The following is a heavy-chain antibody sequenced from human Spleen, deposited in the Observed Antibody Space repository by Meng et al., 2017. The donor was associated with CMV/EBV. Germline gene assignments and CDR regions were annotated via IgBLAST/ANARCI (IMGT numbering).Heavy chain of an antibody. D-gene: IGHD6-6*01. V-gene: IGHV3-48*03. CDR3: ARDEYKREGFSYSYYGLDV. Sequence: GGSLRLSCAASEFTFSSYGMNWVRQAPGKGLEWVSYISSGGTTIYYADSVKGRFTISRDNARNSLYLQMHSLRAEDTAVYYCARDEYKREGFSYSYYGLDVWGLGTTVTVSS. CDR1: EFTFSSYG. J-gene: IGHJ6*02. CDR2: ISSGGTTI.